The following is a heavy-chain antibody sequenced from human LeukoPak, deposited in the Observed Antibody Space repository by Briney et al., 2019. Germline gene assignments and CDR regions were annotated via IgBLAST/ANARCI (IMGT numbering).Heavy chain of an antibody. V-gene: IGHV3-23*01. D-gene: IGHD1-26*01. Sequence: GGSLRLSCAASGFTFSNYGMNWVRQAPGKGLEWVSGITSSGITYYADSVKGRFTVSRDNSKNTLYLQMNSLRAEDTAVYYCAKTQWELLLGSFDYWGQGTLVTVSS. CDR3: AKTQWELLLGSFDY. J-gene: IGHJ4*02. CDR2: ITSSGIT. CDR1: GFTFSNYG.